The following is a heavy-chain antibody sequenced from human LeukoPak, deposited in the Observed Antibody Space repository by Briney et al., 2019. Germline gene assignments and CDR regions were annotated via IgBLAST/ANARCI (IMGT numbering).Heavy chain of an antibody. CDR1: GYTFNSYG. CDR2: ISAYNGHT. J-gene: IGHJ4*02. D-gene: IGHD4-17*01. Sequence: ASVKVSCKASGYTFNSYGISWVRQAPGQGLEWMGWISAYNGHTNYAQKFQGRVTMTRDTSISTAYMELSRLRSDDTAVYYCARTTVTTSQLDYWGQGTLVTVSS. V-gene: IGHV1-18*01. CDR3: ARTTVTTSQLDY.